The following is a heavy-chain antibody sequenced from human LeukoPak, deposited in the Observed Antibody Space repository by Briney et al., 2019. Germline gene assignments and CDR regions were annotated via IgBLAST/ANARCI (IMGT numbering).Heavy chain of an antibody. CDR3: AKDHRMGKDMGYGSGRNFDY. CDR2: ISGSGGST. D-gene: IGHD3-10*01. Sequence: QPGGSLRLSCAASGFTFNSYEMNWVRQAPGKGLEWVSAISGSGGSTYYAESVKGRFTISRDNSKNTLYLQMNSLRAEDTAVYYCAKDHRMGKDMGYGSGRNFDYWGQGTLVTVSS. CDR1: GFTFNSYE. V-gene: IGHV3-23*01. J-gene: IGHJ4*02.